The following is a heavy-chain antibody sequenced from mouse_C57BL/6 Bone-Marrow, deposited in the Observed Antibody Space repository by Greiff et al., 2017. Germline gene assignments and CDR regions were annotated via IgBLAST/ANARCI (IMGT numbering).Heavy chain of an antibody. CDR1: GYTFTSYW. Sequence: VQLQQPGAELVKPGASVKLSCKASGYTFTSYWMHWVKQRPGQGLEWIGMIHPNSGSTNYNEKFKSKATLTVDKSSSTAYMQLSSLTSEDSAVYYCAREGDGYYFDYWGQGTTRTVSS. J-gene: IGHJ2*01. D-gene: IGHD2-3*01. V-gene: IGHV1-64*01. CDR3: AREGDGYYFDY. CDR2: IHPNSGST.